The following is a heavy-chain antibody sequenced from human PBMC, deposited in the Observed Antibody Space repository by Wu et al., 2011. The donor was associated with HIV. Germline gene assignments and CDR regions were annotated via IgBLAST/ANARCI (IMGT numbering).Heavy chain of an antibody. V-gene: IGHV1-18*04. CDR2: ISGYNGVT. J-gene: IGHJ6*03. CDR1: GYSFRSYG. CDR3: ARDATGYCNGRNCYPANNXDV. Sequence: QGQLVQSGGEVKKPGASVKVSCKASGYSFRSYGITWVRQAPGQGLEYMGWISGYNGVTNYAPKLQGRVTMTTDTSTSTVDMELRNLRSDDTAVYYCARDATGYCNGRNCYPANNXDVWGKGPRSPSP. D-gene: IGHD2-15*01.